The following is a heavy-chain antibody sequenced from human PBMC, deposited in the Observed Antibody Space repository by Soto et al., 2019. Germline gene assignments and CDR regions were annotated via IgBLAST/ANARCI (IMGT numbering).Heavy chain of an antibody. J-gene: IGHJ6*02. V-gene: IGHV3-21*01. D-gene: IGHD3-10*01. Sequence: GGSLRLSCAASGFTFSSYSMNWVRQAPGKGLEWVSSISSSSSYTYYADSVKGRFTISRDNAKNSLYLQMNSLRAEDTAVYYCARDSMVRGVIIRLTYKYGMDVWGQGTTVTVSS. CDR1: GFTFSSYS. CDR2: ISSSSSYT. CDR3: ARDSMVRGVIIRLTYKYGMDV.